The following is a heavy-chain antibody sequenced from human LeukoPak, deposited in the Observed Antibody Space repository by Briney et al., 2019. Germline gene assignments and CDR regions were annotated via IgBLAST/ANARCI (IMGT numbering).Heavy chain of an antibody. CDR3: AKGFRRIQLWTKDY. CDR2: IKHDGSEI. D-gene: IGHD5-18*01. Sequence: PGGSLRLSCVASGFPFSGYWMSWVRQAPGKGLEWVANIKHDGSEIYYADSVKGRFDISRDNAKSSLYLHMDSLRVEDTAVYYCAKGFRRIQLWTKDYWGQGTLVTVSS. J-gene: IGHJ4*02. CDR1: GFPFSGYW. V-gene: IGHV3-7*01.